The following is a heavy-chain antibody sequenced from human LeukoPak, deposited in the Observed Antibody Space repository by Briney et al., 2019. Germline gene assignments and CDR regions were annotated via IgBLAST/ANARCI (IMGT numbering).Heavy chain of an antibody. CDR2: INPNSGGT. J-gene: IGHJ3*02. Sequence: ASVKVSCKASGYTFTGYYMHWVRQAPGQGLEWMGLINPNSGGTNYAQKFQGRVTMTRDTSIGTAYMELSRLRSDDTAVYYCARASGYYYGAFDIWGQGTMVTVSS. CDR3: ARASGYYYGAFDI. D-gene: IGHD3-22*01. V-gene: IGHV1-2*02. CDR1: GYTFTGYY.